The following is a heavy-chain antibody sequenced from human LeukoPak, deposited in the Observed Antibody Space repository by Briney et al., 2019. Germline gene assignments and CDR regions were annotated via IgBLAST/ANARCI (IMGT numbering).Heavy chain of an antibody. J-gene: IGHJ4*02. Sequence: SGGSLRLSCAASGFTFSSYAMHWVRQAPGKGLEWVAVISYDGSNKYYADSVKGRFTISRDNSKNTLYLQMNSLRAEDTAVYYCARLMVRDYWGQGTLVTVSS. V-gene: IGHV3-30*04. D-gene: IGHD3-10*01. CDR1: GFTFSSYA. CDR2: ISYDGSNK. CDR3: ARLMVRDY.